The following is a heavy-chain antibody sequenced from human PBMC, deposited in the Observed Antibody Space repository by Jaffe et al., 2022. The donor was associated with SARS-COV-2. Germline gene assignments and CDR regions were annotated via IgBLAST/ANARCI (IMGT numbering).Heavy chain of an antibody. CDR1: GGGAFSSHT. CDR2: LINNVYAA. CDR3: AKVDPFYTLAV. D-gene: IGHD3-3*01. V-gene: IGHV1-69*08. Sequence: QVQLVQSGAEVRKPGSSVKVACKASGGGAFSSHTLSWVRQAPGQGLEWMGRLINNVYAANYAQKFAGRVTFTADTSTSTAYMEMTALTSEDTAVYYCAKVDPFYTLAVWGPGTTVTV. J-gene: IGHJ6*02.